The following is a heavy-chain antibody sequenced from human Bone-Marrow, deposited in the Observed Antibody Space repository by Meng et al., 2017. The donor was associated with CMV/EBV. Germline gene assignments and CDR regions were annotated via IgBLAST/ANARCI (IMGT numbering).Heavy chain of an antibody. CDR1: GGSISSSSYY. CDR2: IYYSGST. CDR3: ARYFRYCSSTSCYVKYGMDV. Sequence: SETLSLTCTVSGGSISSSSYYWGWIRQPPGKGLEWIGSIYYSGSTYYNPSLKRRVTISVDTSKNQFSLKLSSVTAADTAVYYCARYFRYCSSTSCYVKYGMDVWGQGTTVTVSS. D-gene: IGHD2-2*01. V-gene: IGHV4-39*07. J-gene: IGHJ6*02.